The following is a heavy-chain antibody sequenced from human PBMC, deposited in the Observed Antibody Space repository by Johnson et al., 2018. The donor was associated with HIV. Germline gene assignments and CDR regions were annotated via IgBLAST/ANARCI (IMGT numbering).Heavy chain of an antibody. CDR3: AKDPSVYVTMIVVSRGAFDI. D-gene: IGHD3-22*01. V-gene: IGHV3-30*18. Sequence: QVQLVESGGGLVQPGGSLRLSCAASGFTFSSMHWDRQAPGKGLEWVAVIPYDGSNKYYADSVKGRFTISRDNSKNTRYLQMNGLRAEDTAVYFCAKDPSVYVTMIVVSRGAFDIWGQGTMVSVSS. CDR1: GFTFSS. J-gene: IGHJ3*02. CDR2: IPYDGSNK.